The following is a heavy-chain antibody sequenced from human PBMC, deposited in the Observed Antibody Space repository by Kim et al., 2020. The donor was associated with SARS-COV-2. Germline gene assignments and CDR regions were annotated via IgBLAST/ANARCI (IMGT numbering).Heavy chain of an antibody. CDR3: ARAEQQLVRDVYYYGMDV. D-gene: IGHD6-13*01. Sequence: SETLSLTCAVSGGSISSSNWWSWVRQPPGKGLEWIGEIYHSGSTNYNPSLKSRVTISVDKSKNQFSLKLSSVTAADTAVYYCARAEQQLVRDVYYYGMDVWGQGTTVTVSS. CDR2: IYHSGST. J-gene: IGHJ6*02. CDR1: GGSISSSNW. V-gene: IGHV4-4*02.